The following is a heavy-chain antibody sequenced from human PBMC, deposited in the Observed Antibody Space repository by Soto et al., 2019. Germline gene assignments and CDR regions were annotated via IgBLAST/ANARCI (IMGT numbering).Heavy chain of an antibody. V-gene: IGHV3-15*01. J-gene: IGHJ6*02. CDR1: GFTFSNAW. CDR3: TTGVTSRGMDV. CDR2: IKTKTDGGTT. D-gene: IGHD2-21*02. Sequence: EVQLVESGGGLVKPGGSLRLSCAASGFTFSNAWMSWVRQAPGKGLEWVGRIKTKTDGGTTDYAAPVKGRFTISRDDSKTTLYLQINGLKTEYTAVYYCTTGVTSRGMDVWGQGTTVTVSS.